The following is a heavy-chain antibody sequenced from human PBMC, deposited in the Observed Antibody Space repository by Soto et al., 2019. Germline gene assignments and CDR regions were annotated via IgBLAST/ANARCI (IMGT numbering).Heavy chain of an antibody. D-gene: IGHD3-10*01. J-gene: IGHJ5*02. Sequence: SETLSLTCSVSHDSISNYYWSWIRQAPGKGLEWIGYITYSGTTNYNPSLKSRLTMSLDTPKNQLSLKLTSVTAADTAVYYCARAKYYFDSGSNFFFDPWGQGTLVTVSS. CDR1: HDSISNYY. V-gene: IGHV4-59*01. CDR2: ITYSGTT. CDR3: ARAKYYFDSGSNFFFDP.